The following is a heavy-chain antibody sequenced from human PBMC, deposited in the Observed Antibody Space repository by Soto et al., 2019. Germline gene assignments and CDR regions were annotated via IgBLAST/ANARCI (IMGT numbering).Heavy chain of an antibody. CDR2: FYSSGSI. V-gene: IGHV4-31*03. J-gene: IGHJ5*02. CDR1: GYSITAGGYY. CDR3: ARMYSSGSGWFHP. D-gene: IGHD6-19*01. Sequence: SETLSPTCLVSGYSITAGGYYWSWIRPHPGKGLEWIGSFYSSGSIIYNPSLRSRVSISGDTSSNQFSMSLTSVTAADTARYYCARMYSSGSGWFHPWGQGTLVTVSS.